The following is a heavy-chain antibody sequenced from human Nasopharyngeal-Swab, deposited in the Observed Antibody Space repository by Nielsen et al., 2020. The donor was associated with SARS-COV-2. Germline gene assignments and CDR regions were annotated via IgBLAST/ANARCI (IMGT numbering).Heavy chain of an antibody. D-gene: IGHD3-10*01. CDR3: ARIVRYYYGSRSYYNYYYYGMDV. V-gene: IGHV2-26*01. Sequence: WIRQPPGKALEWLAHIFSNDEKSYSTSLKSRLTISKDTSKSQVVLTMTNMDPVDTATYYCARIVRYYYGSRSYYNYYYYGMDVWGQGTTVTVSS. CDR2: IFSNDEK. J-gene: IGHJ6*02.